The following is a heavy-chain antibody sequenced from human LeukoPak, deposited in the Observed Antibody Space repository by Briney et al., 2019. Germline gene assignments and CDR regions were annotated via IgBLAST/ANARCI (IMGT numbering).Heavy chain of an antibody. V-gene: IGHV4-4*07. J-gene: IGHJ6*03. Sequence: TSETLSLTCTVSGGSISSYYWSWIRQPAGRGLEWIGRIYTSGSTNYNPSLKSRVTISVDTSKNQFSLKLSSVTAADTAVYYCARVLYADTRYYYYYYMDVWGKGTTVTVSS. CDR1: GGSISSYY. CDR3: ARVLYADTRYYYYYYMDV. D-gene: IGHD2-8*01. CDR2: IYTSGST.